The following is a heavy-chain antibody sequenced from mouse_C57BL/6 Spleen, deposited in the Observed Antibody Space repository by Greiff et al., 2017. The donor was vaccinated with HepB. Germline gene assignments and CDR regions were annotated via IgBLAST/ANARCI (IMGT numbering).Heavy chain of an antibody. D-gene: IGHD1-1*01. V-gene: IGHV3-6*01. CDR3: ARTTTVYWYFDV. CDR2: ISYDGSN. Sequence: EVQLQQSGPGLVKPSQSLSLTCSVTGYSITSGYYWNWIRQFPGNKLEWMGYISYDGSNNYNPSLKNRISITRDTSKNQFFLKLNSVTTEDTATYYCARTTTVYWYFDVWGTGTTVTVSS. J-gene: IGHJ1*03. CDR1: GYSITSGYY.